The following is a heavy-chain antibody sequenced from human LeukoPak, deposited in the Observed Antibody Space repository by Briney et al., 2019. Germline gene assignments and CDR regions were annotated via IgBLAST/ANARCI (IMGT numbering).Heavy chain of an antibody. D-gene: IGHD3-16*01. CDR2: ISGSGDNT. CDR3: AKEPKGAFFDY. CDR1: GFTFSNYA. Sequence: GGSLRLSCAASGFTFSNYAMSWVRQAPGKGLEWVSVISGSGDNTYYADSVKGRFTISRDNSKNTLYLQMNSLRAEDTAVYYCAKEPKGAFFDYWGQGALVPVSS. V-gene: IGHV3-23*01. J-gene: IGHJ4*02.